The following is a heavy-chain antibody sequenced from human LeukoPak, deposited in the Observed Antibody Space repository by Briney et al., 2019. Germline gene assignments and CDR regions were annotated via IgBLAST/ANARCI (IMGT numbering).Heavy chain of an antibody. CDR1: GGSISSGDYY. J-gene: IGHJ4*02. V-gene: IGHV4-30-4*01. CDR3: ARSLPANVIDY. D-gene: IGHD1-14*01. Sequence: SETLSLTCTVSGGSISSGDYYWTWIRQPPGKGLEWIGYIYYSGSTYYNRSLKSRLTLSVDTSKNQFSLRLSSVTAADTAVYFCARSLPANVIDYWGQGTLVTVSS. CDR2: IYYSGST.